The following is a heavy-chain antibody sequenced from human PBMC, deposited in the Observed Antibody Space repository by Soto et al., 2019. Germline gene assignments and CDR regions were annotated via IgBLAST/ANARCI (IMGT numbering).Heavy chain of an antibody. CDR1: GFTFSSYA. CDR3: AKDLVAGTGSFDC. V-gene: IGHV3-23*01. Sequence: LRLSCAASGFTFSSYAMSWVRQAPGKGLEWVSAISGSGGSTYYADSVKGRFTISRDNSKNTLYLQMNSLRAEDTAVYYCAKDLVAGTGSFDCWSQGTLVTVSS. J-gene: IGHJ4*02. D-gene: IGHD6-19*01. CDR2: ISGSGGST.